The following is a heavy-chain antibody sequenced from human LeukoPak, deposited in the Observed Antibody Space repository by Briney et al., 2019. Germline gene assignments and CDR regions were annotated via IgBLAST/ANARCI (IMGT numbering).Heavy chain of an antibody. J-gene: IGHJ4*02. V-gene: IGHV4-59*12. CDR2: IYYSGST. D-gene: IGHD4-17*01. CDR1: GGSISSYY. Sequence: PSETLSLTCTVSGGSISSYYWSWIRQPPGKGLEWIGYIYYSGSTNYNPSLKSRVTISVDTSKNQFSLKLSSVTAADTAVYYCAGGTVTTGDYWGQGTLVTVSS. CDR3: AGGTVTTGDY.